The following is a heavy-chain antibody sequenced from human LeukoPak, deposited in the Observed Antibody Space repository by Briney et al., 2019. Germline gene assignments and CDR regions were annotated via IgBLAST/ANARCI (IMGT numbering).Heavy chain of an antibody. CDR3: ARDLEYYDSSGYYSCWFDP. CDR2: INWNGGST. V-gene: IGHV3-20*04. J-gene: IGHJ5*02. D-gene: IGHD3-22*01. CDR1: GFTFDDYG. Sequence: PGGSLRLSCAASGFTFDDYGMSWVRQAPGKGLEWVSGINWNGGSTGYADSVKGRFTISRDNAKNSLYLQMNSLRAEDTAVYYCARDLEYYDSSGYYSCWFDPWGQGTLVTVSS.